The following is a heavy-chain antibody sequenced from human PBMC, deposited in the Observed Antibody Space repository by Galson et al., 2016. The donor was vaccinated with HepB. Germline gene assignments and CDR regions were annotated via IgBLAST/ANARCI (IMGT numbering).Heavy chain of an antibody. CDR1: GGSISSYY. V-gene: IGHV4-59*01. Sequence: LTCTVSGGSISSYYWSWIRQPPGKGLEWIGYIYYSGSTNYNPSFKSRVTIPVDTSKNQFSLKLSSVTAADTAVYYCARDGSGYRGAYYYGMDVWGQGTTVTVSS. CDR2: IYYSGST. D-gene: IGHD3-22*01. CDR3: ARDGSGYRGAYYYGMDV. J-gene: IGHJ6*02.